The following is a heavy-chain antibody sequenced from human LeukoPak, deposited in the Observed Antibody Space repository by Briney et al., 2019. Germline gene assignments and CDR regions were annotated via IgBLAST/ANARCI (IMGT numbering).Heavy chain of an antibody. CDR2: IINDGSRT. J-gene: IGHJ4*02. CDR3: ARSDGGFDY. Sequence: GGSLRLSCAASGXTFNSYWMHWVRQAPGKGLVWVSHIINDGSRTSYADSVKGRFTISRDNAKNTVYLQMNSLRAEDTAVYYCARSDGGFDYWGQGTLVTVSA. V-gene: IGHV3-74*01. D-gene: IGHD5-24*01. CDR1: GXTFNSYW.